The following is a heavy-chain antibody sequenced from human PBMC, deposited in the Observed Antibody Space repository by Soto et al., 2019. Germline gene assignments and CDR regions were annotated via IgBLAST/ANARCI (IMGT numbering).Heavy chain of an antibody. V-gene: IGHV1-69*13. D-gene: IGHD2-2*02. Sequence: SVKVSCKASGGTFSSYAISWVRQAPGQGLEWMGGIIPIFGTANYAQKFQGRVTITADESTSTAYMELSSLRSEDTAVYYCARDYFRCSSTSCYRPLYYYYYGMNVWGQGTTVTVSS. J-gene: IGHJ6*02. CDR1: GGTFSSYA. CDR3: ARDYFRCSSTSCYRPLYYYYYGMNV. CDR2: IIPIFGTA.